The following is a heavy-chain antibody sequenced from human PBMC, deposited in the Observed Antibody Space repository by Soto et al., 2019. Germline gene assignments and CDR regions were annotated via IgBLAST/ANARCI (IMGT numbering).Heavy chain of an antibody. Sequence: PGGSLRLSCAASGFTVSSNYMSWVRQAPGKGLGWVSVIYSGGTTYYADSVKGRFTISRDNSKNTLYVQMNSLRAEDTAVYYCAKVRESAAAGHFDSWGQGTLVTVSS. J-gene: IGHJ4*02. CDR2: IYSGGTT. V-gene: IGHV3-53*01. CDR3: AKVRESAAAGHFDS. D-gene: IGHD6-13*01. CDR1: GFTVSSNY.